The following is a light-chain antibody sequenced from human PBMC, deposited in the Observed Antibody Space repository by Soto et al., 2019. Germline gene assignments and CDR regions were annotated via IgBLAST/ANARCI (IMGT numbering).Light chain of an antibody. V-gene: IGLV2-14*01. J-gene: IGLJ2*01. CDR1: SSDIGGYNY. CDR3: SSYTSSTTLI. Sequence: QSALTQPASVSGSPGQSITISCTGTSSDIGGYNYVSWYQQNPGKAPKLMIYNVSNRPSGVSIRFSASKSGNTASLTISGLQAEDEADYYCSSYTSSTTLIFGGGTKLTVL. CDR2: NVS.